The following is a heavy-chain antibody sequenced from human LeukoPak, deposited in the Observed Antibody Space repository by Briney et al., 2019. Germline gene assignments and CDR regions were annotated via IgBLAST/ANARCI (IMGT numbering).Heavy chain of an antibody. CDR3: ARHAYYYDSSGYYRLDY. V-gene: IGHV5-51*01. D-gene: IGHD3-22*01. CDR1: GSRSTSYW. CDR2: IYPGDSDT. Sequence: GASLKISCKGSGSRSTSYWIGWVRQMPGKGLEWMGIIYPGDSDTRYSPSFQGQVTISADKSISTAYLQWSSLKASDTAMYYCARHAYYYDSSGYYRLDYWGQGTLVTVSS. J-gene: IGHJ4*02.